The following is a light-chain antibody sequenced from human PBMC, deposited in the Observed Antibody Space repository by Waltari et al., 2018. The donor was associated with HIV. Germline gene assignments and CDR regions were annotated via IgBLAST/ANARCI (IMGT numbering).Light chain of an antibody. Sequence: QSALTQPPSASGSPGQSVTISCTGTRSDVGGSDYVSWYQQHPGKAPRLMIYEVFKRPSGVPDRFLGSKSDSGNTASLTVSGLQAEDEADYYCSSYGDGNKLIFGGGTKLTVL. CDR3: SSYGDGNKLI. V-gene: IGLV2-8*01. J-gene: IGLJ2*01. CDR2: EVF. CDR1: RSDVGGSDY.